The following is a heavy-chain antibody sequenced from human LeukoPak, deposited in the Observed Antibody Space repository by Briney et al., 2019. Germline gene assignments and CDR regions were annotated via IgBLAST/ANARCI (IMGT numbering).Heavy chain of an antibody. CDR3: ARRTAGYSSSWSYYFDY. Sequence: SETLSLTCTVSGGSISSYYWSWIRQPPGKGLEWIGYIYYSGSTNYNPSLKSRVTISVDTSKNQFSLKLSSVTAADTAVYYCARRTAGYSSSWSYYFDYWGQGTLVTVPS. V-gene: IGHV4-59*08. J-gene: IGHJ4*02. D-gene: IGHD6-13*01. CDR2: IYYSGST. CDR1: GGSISSYY.